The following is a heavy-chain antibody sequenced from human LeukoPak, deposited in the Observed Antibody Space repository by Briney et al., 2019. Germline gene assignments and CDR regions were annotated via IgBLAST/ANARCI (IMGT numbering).Heavy chain of an antibody. V-gene: IGHV4-34*01. CDR3: ARRSIKDEGFDP. CDR1: GGSISGYY. CDR2: INHSGST. J-gene: IGHJ5*02. D-gene: IGHD1-14*01. Sequence: SETLSLTCTVSGGSISGYYWSWIRQPPGKGLEWIGEINHSGSTNYNPSLKSRVTISVDTSKNQFSLKLSSVTAADTAVYYCARRSIKDEGFDPWGQGTLVTVSS.